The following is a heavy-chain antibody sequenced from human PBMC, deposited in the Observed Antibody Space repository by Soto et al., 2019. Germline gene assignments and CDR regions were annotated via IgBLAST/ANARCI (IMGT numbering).Heavy chain of an antibody. Sequence: AGSLSLSCSASGFTFNSYAMHWVRQAPGKGLEYVSAISSNGGSTYYGDSVKGRFTISRDNSKNTLYLQMSSLRAEDTAVYYFVKGAITMVRGVIASAEYFHHWGQGTLVTVSS. D-gene: IGHD3-10*01. J-gene: IGHJ1*01. V-gene: IGHV3-64D*06. CDR3: VKGAITMVRGVIASAEYFHH. CDR1: GFTFNSYA. CDR2: ISSNGGST.